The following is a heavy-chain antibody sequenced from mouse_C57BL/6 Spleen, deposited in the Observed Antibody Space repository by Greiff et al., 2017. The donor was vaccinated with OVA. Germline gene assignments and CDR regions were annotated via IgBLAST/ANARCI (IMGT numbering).Heavy chain of an antibody. CDR3: ARGWLLRGDFDY. CDR2: IDPSDSYT. Sequence: QVQLQQPGAELVKPGASVKLSCKASGYTFTSYWMQWVKQRPGQGLEWIGEIDPSDSYTNYNQKFKGKATLTVDTSSSTAYMQLSSLTSEDSAVYYCARGWLLRGDFDYWGQGTTLTVSS. J-gene: IGHJ2*01. V-gene: IGHV1-50*01. D-gene: IGHD2-3*01. CDR1: GYTFTSYW.